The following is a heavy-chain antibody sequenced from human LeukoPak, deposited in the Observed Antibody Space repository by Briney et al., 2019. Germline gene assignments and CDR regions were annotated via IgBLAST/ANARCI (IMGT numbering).Heavy chain of an antibody. CDR1: GYTFTSYD. J-gene: IGHJ6*02. CDR3: ARSYYGSGSSRPHYYYYGMDV. V-gene: IGHV1-8*01. D-gene: IGHD3-10*01. Sequence: ASVKGSCKASGYTFTSYDINWVRQATGQGLEWMGWMNPNSGNTGYAQKFQGRVTMTRNTSISTAYMELSSLRSEDTAVYYCARSYYGSGSSRPHYYYYGMDVWGQGTTVTVSS. CDR2: MNPNSGNT.